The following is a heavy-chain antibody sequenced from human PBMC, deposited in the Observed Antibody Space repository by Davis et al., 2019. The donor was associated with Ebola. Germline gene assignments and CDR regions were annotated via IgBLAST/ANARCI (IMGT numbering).Heavy chain of an antibody. Sequence: PSETLSLTCAVSGYSISSDYYWSWIRQPPGKGLEWIGYIYYSGSTYYNPSLKSRVTISVDTSKNQFSLKLSSVTAADTAVYYCARGGYYYGFDGMDVWGQGTTVTVSS. CDR3: ARGGYYYGFDGMDV. J-gene: IGHJ6*02. CDR1: GYSISSDYY. V-gene: IGHV4-30-4*08. D-gene: IGHD3-10*01. CDR2: IYYSGST.